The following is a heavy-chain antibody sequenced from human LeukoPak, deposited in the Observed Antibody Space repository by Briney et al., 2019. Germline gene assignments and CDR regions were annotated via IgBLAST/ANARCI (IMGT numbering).Heavy chain of an antibody. CDR2: INHSGST. CDR3: ARRGRLRLYYYDY. V-gene: IGHV4-34*01. CDR1: GGSFSGYY. Sequence: SETLSLTCAVYGGSFSGYYWSWIRQPPGKGLEWIGEINHSGSTNYNPSLKSRVTISVDTSKNQFSLKLSSVTAADTAVYYCARRGRLRLYYYDYWGQGTLVTVSS. D-gene: IGHD5-12*01. J-gene: IGHJ4*02.